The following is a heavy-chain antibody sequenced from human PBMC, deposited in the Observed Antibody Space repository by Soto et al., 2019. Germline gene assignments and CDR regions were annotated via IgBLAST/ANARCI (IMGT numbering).Heavy chain of an antibody. CDR3: ARGRYDILTGPTLAWYYGMDV. J-gene: IGHJ6*02. V-gene: IGHV1-69*13. CDR2: IIPIFGTA. CDR1: GGTFSSYA. D-gene: IGHD3-9*01. Sequence: GASVKVSCKASGGTFSSYAISWVRQAPGQGLEWMGGIIPIFGTANYAQKFQGRVTITADESTSTAYMELSSLRSEDTAVYYCARGRYDILTGPTLAWYYGMDVWGQGTTVTVSS.